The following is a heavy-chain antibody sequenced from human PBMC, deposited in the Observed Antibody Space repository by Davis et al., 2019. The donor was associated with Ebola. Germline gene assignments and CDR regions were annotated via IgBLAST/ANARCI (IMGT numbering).Heavy chain of an antibody. V-gene: IGHV3-74*01. Sequence: GESLNISCAASGFTFSSYWMHCVRQSPGKGLVWVSRINSDGSSTSYADSVKGRFTISRDNAKNTLYLQMNSLRAEDTALYYCAKEPGATGDNWFDPWGQGTLVTVSS. CDR3: AKEPGATGDNWFDP. CDR2: INSDGSST. D-gene: IGHD1-26*01. CDR1: GFTFSSYW. J-gene: IGHJ5*02.